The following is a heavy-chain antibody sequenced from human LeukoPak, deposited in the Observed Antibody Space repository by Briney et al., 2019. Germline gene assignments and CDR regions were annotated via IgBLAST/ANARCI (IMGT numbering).Heavy chain of an antibody. V-gene: IGHV1-2*02. CDR1: GYTFTGYY. Sequence: ASVKVSCKASGYTFTGYYMHWVRQAPGQGLEWMGWINPNSGGTNYAQEFQGRVTMTRDTSISTAYMELSRLRSDDTAVYYCARDLPRYCSSTSCPNWFDPWGQGTLVTVSS. CDR3: ARDLPRYCSSTSCPNWFDP. CDR2: INPNSGGT. D-gene: IGHD2-2*01. J-gene: IGHJ5*02.